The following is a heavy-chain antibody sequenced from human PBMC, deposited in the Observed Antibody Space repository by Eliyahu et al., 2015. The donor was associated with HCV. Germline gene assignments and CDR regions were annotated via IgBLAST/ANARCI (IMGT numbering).Heavy chain of an antibody. Sequence: EVQLSESGGGLVQSGGSLRLSCAASGFXFSRXAMAWVRQGPGKGLEWVASISGSGGSTYYADSVKGRFTISRDNDLNTVHLQLHSLRAEDTAVYYCAKRLWSDGFTLGAAFYFDTWGQGSLVTVSS. J-gene: IGHJ4*02. D-gene: IGHD1-26*01. CDR1: GFXFSRXA. V-gene: IGHV3-23*01. CDR3: AKRLWSDGFTLGAAFYFDT. CDR2: ISGSGGST.